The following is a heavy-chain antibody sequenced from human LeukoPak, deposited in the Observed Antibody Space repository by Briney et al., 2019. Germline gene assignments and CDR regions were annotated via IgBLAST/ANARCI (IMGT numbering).Heavy chain of an antibody. V-gene: IGHV3-13*01. Sequence: GGSLRLSCAASGFTFSDYDMYWVRQATGKGLEWVSAIGTADDTYYSGSVKGRFTISRENAKNSLYLQMNSLRAGDTAVYYCAREGSSSFDYWGQGTLVTVSS. CDR3: AREGSSSFDY. D-gene: IGHD6-13*01. CDR2: IGTADDT. CDR1: GFTFSDYD. J-gene: IGHJ4*02.